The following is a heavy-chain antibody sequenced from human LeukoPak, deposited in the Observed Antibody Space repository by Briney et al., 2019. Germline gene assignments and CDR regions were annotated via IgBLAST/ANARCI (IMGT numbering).Heavy chain of an antibody. D-gene: IGHD3-9*01. Sequence: ASVKVSRKASGYTFTSYDINRVRQATGQGLEWMGWMNPNSGNTGYAQKFQGRVTMTRNTSISTAYMELSSLRSEDTAVYYCARVYYDILTGYWPNYYYYGMDVWGQGTTVTVFS. CDR3: ARVYYDILTGYWPNYYYYGMDV. J-gene: IGHJ6*02. V-gene: IGHV1-8*01. CDR2: MNPNSGNT. CDR1: GYTFTSYD.